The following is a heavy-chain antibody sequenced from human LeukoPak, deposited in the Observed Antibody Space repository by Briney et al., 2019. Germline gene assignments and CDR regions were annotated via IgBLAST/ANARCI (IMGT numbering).Heavy chain of an antibody. Sequence: PSETLSLTCTVSGGSISSYYWSWIRQPPRKGLEWIGYIYYSGSTIYNPSLKSRVTISVDTSKNQFSLKLSSVTAADTAVYYCARTMYSSSWEYYYYYYMDVWGKGTTVTVSS. CDR2: IYYSGST. V-gene: IGHV4-59*01. CDR3: ARTMYSSSWEYYYYYYMDV. CDR1: GGSISSYY. D-gene: IGHD6-13*01. J-gene: IGHJ6*03.